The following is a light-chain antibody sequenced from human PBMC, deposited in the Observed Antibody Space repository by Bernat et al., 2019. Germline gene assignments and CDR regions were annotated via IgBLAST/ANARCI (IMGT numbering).Light chain of an antibody. Sequence: DIVMTQSPDSLAVSLGGRATINCKSSQSVIYSSNNKNYLAWYQQKPGQPPKLPIYWASTRESGVPDRFSGSGSGTDFTLTISSLQAEDVAVYYCQQYYRTPRTFGQGTKVEIK. J-gene: IGKJ1*01. CDR3: QQYYRTPRT. V-gene: IGKV4-1*01. CDR1: QSVIYSSNNKNY. CDR2: WAS.